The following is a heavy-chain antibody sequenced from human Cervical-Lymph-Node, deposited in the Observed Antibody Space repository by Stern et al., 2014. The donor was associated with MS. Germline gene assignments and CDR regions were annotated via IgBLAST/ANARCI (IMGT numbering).Heavy chain of an antibody. CDR2: INPNSGGT. V-gene: IGHV1-2*02. CDR3: ARRDGSGTYNPFDF. J-gene: IGHJ4*02. Sequence: QVQLVESGAEVKKPGASVKVSCKASGYSFTGYYMHWVRQAPGQGLEWMGWINPNSGGTNSAQKFQARVTMTRDTSISTAYMELTKLTSDDTAIYYCARRDGSGTYNPFDFWRQGTLVTVSS. D-gene: IGHD3-10*01. CDR1: GYSFTGYY.